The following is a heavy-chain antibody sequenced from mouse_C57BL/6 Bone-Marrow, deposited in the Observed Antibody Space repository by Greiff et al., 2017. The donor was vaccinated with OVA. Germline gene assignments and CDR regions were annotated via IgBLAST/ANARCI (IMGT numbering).Heavy chain of an antibody. CDR1: GYTFTDYY. CDR3: ARSDYSDY. Sequence: VQLQQSGPVLVKPGASVKMSCKASGYTFTDYYMNWVKQSHGKSLEWIGVINPYNGGTSYNQKLKGKATLTVDKSSSTAYMELNSLTSEDSSVYYCARSDYSDYWGQGTTLTVSS. J-gene: IGHJ2*01. CDR2: INPYNGGT. V-gene: IGHV1-19*01.